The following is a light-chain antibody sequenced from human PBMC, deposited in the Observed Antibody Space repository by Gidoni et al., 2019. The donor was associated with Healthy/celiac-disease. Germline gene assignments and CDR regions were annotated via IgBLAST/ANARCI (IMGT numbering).Light chain of an antibody. J-gene: IGKJ2*01. CDR2: AAS. V-gene: IGKV1-39*01. CDR1: QSISSY. Sequence: DIQLTQSPTSLPASVGARVTITCRASQSISSYLNWYQQKPGKAPKLLIYAASSLQSWVPSRFSGSGSGTYFTLTISILQPEDFATYYCQQNYSTPYTFGQGTKLEIK. CDR3: QQNYSTPYT.